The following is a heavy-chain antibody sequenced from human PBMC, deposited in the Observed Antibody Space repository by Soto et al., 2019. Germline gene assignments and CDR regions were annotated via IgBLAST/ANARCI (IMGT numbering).Heavy chain of an antibody. J-gene: IGHJ4*02. CDR1: GASISSSSYY. CDR2: IYYSGST. Sequence: PSETLSLTCTVSGASISSSSYYWGWFRQPPGKGLEWIGSIYYSGSTYYNASLKSRVTISVDASKNQFSLKLSSVTAADTAVYYCARHTPAISISDHWGKGTLVTVS. D-gene: IGHD2-15*01. V-gene: IGHV4-39*01. CDR3: ARHTPAISISDH.